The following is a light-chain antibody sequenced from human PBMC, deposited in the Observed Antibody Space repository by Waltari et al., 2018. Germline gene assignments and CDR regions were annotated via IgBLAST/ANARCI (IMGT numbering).Light chain of an antibody. V-gene: IGKV1-33*01. J-gene: IGKJ3*01. CDR2: DAS. Sequence: DIQLTQSPSSLASSVGISVNITCRASQAITNYLNWYQQKPGKAPKLLIHDASKLETGVPSRFSGSQSGTHFTLTISSLQPEDIGTYYCQRYDNLPIFAFGPGTKVEI. CDR1: QAITNY. CDR3: QRYDNLPIFA.